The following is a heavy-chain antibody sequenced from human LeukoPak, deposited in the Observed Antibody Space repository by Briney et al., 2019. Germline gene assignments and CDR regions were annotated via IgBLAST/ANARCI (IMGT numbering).Heavy chain of an antibody. Sequence: SETLSLTCTVSGGSISGNYWSWIPQPPGKGRKWIGYVYKSEGTNYNPSLKRRATISGDTSNNQFSLTLRSVTAADTAIYYCASSDVYYGISGYSDAFDIWGQGTMVTVSS. CDR1: GGSISGNY. V-gene: IGHV4-59*01. CDR3: ASSDVYYGISGYSDAFDI. D-gene: IGHD3-22*01. J-gene: IGHJ3*02. CDR2: VYKSEGT.